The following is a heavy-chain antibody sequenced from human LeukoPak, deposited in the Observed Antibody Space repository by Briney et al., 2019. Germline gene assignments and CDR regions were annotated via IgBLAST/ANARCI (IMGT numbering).Heavy chain of an antibody. CDR3: AKADYGDYYFDY. J-gene: IGHJ4*02. V-gene: IGHV3-9*01. CDR2: ISWNSGSI. CDR1: GFTFDDYA. Sequence: GGSLRLSCAASGFTFDDYAMHWVRQAPGKGLEWVSGISWNSGSIGYADSVKGRFTISRVNAKNSLYLQMNSLRAEDTALYYCAKADYGDYYFDYWGQGTLVTVSS. D-gene: IGHD4-17*01.